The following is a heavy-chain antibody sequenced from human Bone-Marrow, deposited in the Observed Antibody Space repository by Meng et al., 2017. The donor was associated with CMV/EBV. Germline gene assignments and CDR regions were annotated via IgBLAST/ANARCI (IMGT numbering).Heavy chain of an antibody. J-gene: IGHJ5*02. D-gene: IGHD4-17*01. Sequence: QGQLVHAGVVLRGPGPSGKFSCKASGDTFTDNYMHWVRQDHGQGLEWMGCINPNSGDTNYAQKFQGRVTMTRDTSISTAYMELSRLRSDDTAVYYCTRDAHLTTVTPNWFDPWGQGTLVTVSS. V-gene: IGHV1-2*02. CDR1: GDTFTDNY. CDR3: TRDAHLTTVTPNWFDP. CDR2: INPNSGDT.